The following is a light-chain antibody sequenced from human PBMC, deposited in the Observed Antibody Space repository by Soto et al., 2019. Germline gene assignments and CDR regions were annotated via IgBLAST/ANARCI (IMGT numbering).Light chain of an antibody. V-gene: IGKV3D-15*01. Sequence: EIVVTQSPCTLSWPPGEGATVSCRASQSVSRGHLAWYQQKPGQAPRLLIYDASSRASGVPARFSGSGSGTDFTLTIRSLQSEDFAVYYCQQYNNWPLTFGQGTRLEIK. CDR2: DAS. CDR1: QSVSRGH. J-gene: IGKJ5*01. CDR3: QQYNNWPLT.